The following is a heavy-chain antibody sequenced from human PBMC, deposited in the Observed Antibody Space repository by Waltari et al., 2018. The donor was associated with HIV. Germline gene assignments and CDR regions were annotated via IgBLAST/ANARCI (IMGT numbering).Heavy chain of an antibody. CDR1: GFTFDDYA. CDR3: ARGPMYNWFDP. V-gene: IGHV3-9*01. CDR2: ISWNGVRI. J-gene: IGHJ5*02. Sequence: EVQLVESGGGLVQPGRSLRLSCAASGFTFDDYAMQWGRQAPGKGLEWVSSISWNGVRITYADSVRVRLTVSGDNAKNYLYLQMNSLRPDDTAFYYCARGPMYNWFDPWGQGSLVTVSS. D-gene: IGHD3-10*01.